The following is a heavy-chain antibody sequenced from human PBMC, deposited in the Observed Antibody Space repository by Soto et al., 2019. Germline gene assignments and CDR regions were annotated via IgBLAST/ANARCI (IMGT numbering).Heavy chain of an antibody. V-gene: IGHV6-1*01. Sequence: PSQTLSLTCAISGDSVSSNTAAWNWIRSSPSRGLEWLGRTYYRSNWRHDYAVSVRRRFPVNRDTSKNHFSLQLNSVTPDDTAVYYCARGVAGSGFDLWGQGTLVTVSS. CDR1: GDSVSSNTAA. J-gene: IGHJ4*01. CDR2: TYYRSNWRH. D-gene: IGHD6-19*01. CDR3: ARGVAGSGFDL.